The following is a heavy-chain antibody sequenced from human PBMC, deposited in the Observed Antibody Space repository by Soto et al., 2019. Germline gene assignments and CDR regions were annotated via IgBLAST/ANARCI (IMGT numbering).Heavy chain of an antibody. D-gene: IGHD3-9*01. CDR3: ARKGDLYYDILTGYHLSPLGYFDY. V-gene: IGHV1-18*01. J-gene: IGHJ4*02. CDR2: ISAYNGNT. CDR1: GYTFTSYG. Sequence: ASVKVSCKASGYTFTSYGISWVRQAPGQGLEWMGWISAYNGNTNYAQKLQGRVTMTTDTSTSTAYMELRSLRSDDTAVYYCARKGDLYYDILTGYHLSPLGYFDYWGQGTLVTVSS.